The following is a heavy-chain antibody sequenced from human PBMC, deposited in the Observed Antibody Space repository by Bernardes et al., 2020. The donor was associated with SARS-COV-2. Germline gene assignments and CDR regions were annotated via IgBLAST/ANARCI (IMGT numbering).Heavy chain of an antibody. J-gene: IGHJ6*02. Sequence: GGSLRLSRAASGFTFSSYAMHWVRQAPGKGLEWVAVISYDGSNKYSADSVKGRFTISRDNSKSTLYLQVNSLRAEDTAVYYCARDPGLGIVVVGTGVGGLYYSMDVWGQGTTVTVSS. CDR2: ISYDGSNK. D-gene: IGHD6-19*01. V-gene: IGHV3-30-3*01. CDR1: GFTFSSYA. CDR3: ARDPGLGIVVVGTGVGGLYYSMDV.